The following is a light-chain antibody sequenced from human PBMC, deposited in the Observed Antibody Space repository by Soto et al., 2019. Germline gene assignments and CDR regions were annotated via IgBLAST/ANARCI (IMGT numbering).Light chain of an antibody. CDR3: QQYNDWLWT. Sequence: ETTLTQSPATLSASPGERVTLSCRATQSVTYNLAWYQQKPGQAPRLLIYGASTRPTGIPARFSGRGSGTEFTLTITSLQSEDFAVYYCQQYNDWLWTFGLGTKVEIK. J-gene: IGKJ1*01. CDR1: QSVTYN. CDR2: GAS. V-gene: IGKV3-15*01.